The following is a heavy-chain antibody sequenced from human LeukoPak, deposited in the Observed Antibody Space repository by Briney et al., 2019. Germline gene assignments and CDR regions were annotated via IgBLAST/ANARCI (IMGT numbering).Heavy chain of an antibody. D-gene: IGHD3-10*01. CDR2: INPNSGGT. V-gene: IGHV1-2*02. CDR3: ARGNYGSGKGVHYYYYYYMGV. CDR1: GYTFTGYY. Sequence: ASVKVSCKASGYTFTGYYMHWVRQAPGQGLEWMGWINPNSGGTNYAQKFQGRVTMTRDTSISTAYMELSRLRSDDTAVYYCARGNYGSGKGVHYYYYYYMGVWGKGPRSPSP. J-gene: IGHJ6*03.